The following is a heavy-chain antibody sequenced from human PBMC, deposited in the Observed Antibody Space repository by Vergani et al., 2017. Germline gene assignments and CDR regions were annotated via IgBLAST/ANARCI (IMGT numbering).Heavy chain of an antibody. Sequence: QVQLVESGGGVVQPGRSLRLSCAASGFTFSSYGMHWVRQAPGKGLEWVAVISYDGSNKYYADSVKGRFTISRDNSKNTLYLQMNSLRAEDTAVYYCASHETGYGHFRAEGYWGQGTLVTVSS. CDR1: GFTFSSYG. CDR2: ISYDGSNK. V-gene: IGHV3-30*03. D-gene: IGHD3-10*01. CDR3: ASHETGYGHFRAEGY. J-gene: IGHJ4*02.